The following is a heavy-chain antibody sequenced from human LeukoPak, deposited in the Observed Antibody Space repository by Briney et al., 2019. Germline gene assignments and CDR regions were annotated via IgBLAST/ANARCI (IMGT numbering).Heavy chain of an antibody. D-gene: IGHD5-12*01. Sequence: SETLSLTCTVSGVSISTGTYYWIWLRQHPGKGLEWIGYIYYSGSTYCNPSLKSRPIMSVDTSKNQFSLRLTSMTAAVTAVYYCARGSGHAFRLWGQGTLVTVSS. CDR2: IYYSGST. CDR3: ARGSGHAFRL. CDR1: GVSISTGTYY. J-gene: IGHJ4*02. V-gene: IGHV4-31*03.